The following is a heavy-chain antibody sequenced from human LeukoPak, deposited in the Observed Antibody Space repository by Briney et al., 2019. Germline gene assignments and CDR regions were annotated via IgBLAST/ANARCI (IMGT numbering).Heavy chain of an antibody. D-gene: IGHD6-6*01. CDR1: GFTFSSYE. V-gene: IGHV3-48*03. CDR2: ISSSGSTI. Sequence: PGGSLRLSCAASGFTFSSYEMNWVRQAPGKGLEWVSYISSSGSTIYYADSVKGRFTISRDNAKNSLYLQMNSLRAEDTAVYYCARGRLAARPLKGWFDPWGQGTLVTVSS. CDR3: ARGRLAARPLKGWFDP. J-gene: IGHJ5*02.